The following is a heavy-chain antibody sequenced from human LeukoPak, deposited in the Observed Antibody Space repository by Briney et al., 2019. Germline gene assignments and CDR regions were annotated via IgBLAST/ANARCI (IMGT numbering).Heavy chain of an antibody. CDR1: GFTFSSYA. J-gene: IGHJ4*02. Sequence: PGGSLRLSCAASGFTFSSYAMSWVRQAPGKGLEWVSTISGSGGSTNHADSVKGRFTISRDNSKNTLYLQMNSLRAEDTAVYYCAKDYYALLWFGEFNRKYYFDYWGQGTLVTVSS. V-gene: IGHV3-23*01. D-gene: IGHD3-10*01. CDR2: ISGSGGST. CDR3: AKDYYALLWFGEFNRKYYFDY.